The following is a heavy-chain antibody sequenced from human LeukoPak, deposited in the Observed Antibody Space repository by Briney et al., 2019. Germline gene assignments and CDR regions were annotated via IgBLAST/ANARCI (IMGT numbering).Heavy chain of an antibody. J-gene: IGHJ4*02. CDR3: ARDGFNLDY. D-gene: IGHD1-14*01. V-gene: IGHV3-30*01. CDR1: GFTFNNYA. CDR2: ILYDEVNK. Sequence: PGGSLILTCAASGFTFNNYAMHWVRQAPGKGLEWVAVILYDEVNKYYADSVKGRFTISRDSSKNTVDLQMNTLRTEDTAVYYCARDGFNLDYWGQGTLVTVSS.